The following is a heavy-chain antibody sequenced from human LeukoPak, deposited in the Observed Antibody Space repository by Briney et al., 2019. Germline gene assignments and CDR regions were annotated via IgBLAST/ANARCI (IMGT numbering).Heavy chain of an antibody. CDR1: GGSISSGGYS. CDR2: IYHSGST. V-gene: IGHV4-30-2*01. CDR3: ARGRSATYCGGDCYLYYFDY. D-gene: IGHD2-21*02. J-gene: IGHJ4*02. Sequence: PSETLSLTCAVSGGSISSGGYSWSWIRQPPGKGLEWIGYIYHSGSTYYNPSLKSRVTISADRSKNQSSLKLSSVTAADTAVYYCARGRSATYCGGDCYLYYFDYWGQGTLVTVSS.